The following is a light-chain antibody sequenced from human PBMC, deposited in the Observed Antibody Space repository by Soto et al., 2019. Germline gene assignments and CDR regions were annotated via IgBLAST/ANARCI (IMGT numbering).Light chain of an antibody. CDR2: AAS. V-gene: IGKV1-6*02. J-gene: IGKJ2*01. Sequence: AIQVTQSPSSLSASVGARVTITGRASQGIRNDLGWYQQKPGKAPKLLIFAASTLQSGVPSRFSGSGSGTDFTLTIRRLQNEDLATYYCLQDSIYTYTVGQGTKVDIK. CDR3: LQDSIYTYT. CDR1: QGIRND.